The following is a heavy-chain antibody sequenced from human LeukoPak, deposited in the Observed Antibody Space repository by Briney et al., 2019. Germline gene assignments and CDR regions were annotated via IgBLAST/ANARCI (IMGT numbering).Heavy chain of an antibody. D-gene: IGHD3-10*01. CDR2: ISAYSGNT. V-gene: IGHV1-18*01. CDR1: GYTFTSYG. Sequence: GASVKVSCKASGYTFTSYGISWVRQAPGQGLEGMGWISAYSGNTNYAQKLQGRVTMTTDTSTSTAYMELRSLRSDDTAVYYCARDQRSLRGNWFDPWGQGTLVTVSS. CDR3: ARDQRSLRGNWFDP. J-gene: IGHJ5*02.